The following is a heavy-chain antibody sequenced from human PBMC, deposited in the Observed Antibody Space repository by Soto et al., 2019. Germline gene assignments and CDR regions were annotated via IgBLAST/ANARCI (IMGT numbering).Heavy chain of an antibody. D-gene: IGHD4-17*01. J-gene: IGHJ4*02. CDR3: ARGSEATVTHTFDY. Sequence: GASVKVSCKASGGTFSSYAISWVRQAPGQGLEWMGGIIPIFGTANYAQKFQGRVTITADESTSTAYMELSSLRSEDTAVYYCARGSEATVTHTFDYWGQGTLVTVSS. CDR2: IIPIFGTA. CDR1: GGTFSSYA. V-gene: IGHV1-69*13.